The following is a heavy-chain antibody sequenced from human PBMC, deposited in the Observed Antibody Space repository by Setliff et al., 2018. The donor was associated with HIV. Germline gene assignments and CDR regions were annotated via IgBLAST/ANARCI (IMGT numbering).Heavy chain of an antibody. CDR2: IYHSGST. J-gene: IGHJ2*01. CDR1: AYSISGGYY. D-gene: IGHD2-21*02. Sequence: KTSETLSLTCAVSAYSISGGYYWGWIRQPPGKGLEWIGSIYHSGSTYYNPSLKSRVTLSVDTSKNQFSLKLSSVTAADTAVYYCARHDGTYCGGDCYLLGYFDLWGRGTLVTVSS. CDR3: ARHDGTYCGGDCYLLGYFDL. V-gene: IGHV4-38-2*01.